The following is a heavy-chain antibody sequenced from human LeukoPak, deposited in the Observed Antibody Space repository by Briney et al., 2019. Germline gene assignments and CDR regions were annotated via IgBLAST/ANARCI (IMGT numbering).Heavy chain of an antibody. CDR3: ARDEPMPLYYDILTGYPGVKRPLDY. V-gene: IGHV1-18*01. CDR2: ISAYNGNT. J-gene: IGHJ4*02. D-gene: IGHD3-9*01. Sequence: ASVKVSCKASGYNFSGYGISWVRQAPGQGLEWMGWISAYNGNTNYAQKLQGRVTMTTDTSTSTAYMELRSLRSDDTAVYYCARDEPMPLYYDILTGYPGVKRPLDYWGQGTLVTVSS. CDR1: GYNFSGYG.